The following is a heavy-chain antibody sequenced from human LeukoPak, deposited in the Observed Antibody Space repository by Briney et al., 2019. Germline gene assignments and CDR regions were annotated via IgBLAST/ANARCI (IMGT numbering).Heavy chain of an antibody. Sequence: PGGSLRLSRAASGFTFSSYSMNWVRQAPGKGLEWVSSISSSSYIYYADSVKGRFTISRDNAKNSLYLQMNSLRAEDTAVYYCARAHAGYQLPFDYWGQGTLVTVSS. CDR1: GFTFSSYS. CDR2: ISSSSYI. D-gene: IGHD2-2*01. CDR3: ARAHAGYQLPFDY. J-gene: IGHJ4*02. V-gene: IGHV3-21*01.